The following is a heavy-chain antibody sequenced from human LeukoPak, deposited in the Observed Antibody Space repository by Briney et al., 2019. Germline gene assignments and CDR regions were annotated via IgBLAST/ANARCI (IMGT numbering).Heavy chain of an antibody. CDR3: ARGLYWPGMDV. CDR2: ISYDGSNK. V-gene: IGHV3-30*03. Sequence: GGSLRLSCAASGFTFSSYGMHWVRQAPGKGLEWVAVISYDGSNKYYADSVKGRFTISRDNSKNTLYLQMNSLRAEDTAVYYCARGLYWPGMDVWGQGTTVTVSS. D-gene: IGHD2-15*01. CDR1: GFTFSSYG. J-gene: IGHJ6*02.